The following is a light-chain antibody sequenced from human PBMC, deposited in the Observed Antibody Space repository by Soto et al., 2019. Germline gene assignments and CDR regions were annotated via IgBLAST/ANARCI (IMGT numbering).Light chain of an antibody. CDR2: RNN. V-gene: IGLV1-47*01. J-gene: IGLJ2*01. CDR1: SSNIGGNY. CDR3: ATWDDTRSGRVV. Sequence: QSALTQPPSASGPPGQRVTISCSGSSSNIGGNYVYWYQHLPGTAPKLLIYRNNQRPSAVPDRFSGSKSGTSASLAISGLRSEDEADYYCATWDDTRSGRVVFGGGTKVTVL.